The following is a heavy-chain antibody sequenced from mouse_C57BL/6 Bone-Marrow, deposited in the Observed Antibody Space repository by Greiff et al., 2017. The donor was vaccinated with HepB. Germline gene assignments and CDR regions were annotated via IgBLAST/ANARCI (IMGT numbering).Heavy chain of an antibody. J-gene: IGHJ2*01. Sequence: VQLQQSGPELVKPGASVKISCKASGYTFTDYNMDWVKQRHGQSLEWIADINPNNGGTNYNQKFKGKATLTVDKSSSTAYMELRSLTSEDSAVYYRARSPYCYYDFDYWGQGTTVTVSS. CDR3: ARSPYCYYDFDY. CDR2: INPNNGGT. CDR1: GYTFTDYN. D-gene: IGHD1-1*01. V-gene: IGHV1-18*01.